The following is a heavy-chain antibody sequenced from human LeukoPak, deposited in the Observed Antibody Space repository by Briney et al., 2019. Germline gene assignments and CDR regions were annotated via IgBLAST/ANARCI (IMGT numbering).Heavy chain of an antibody. D-gene: IGHD3-9*01. CDR1: GFTFSSYG. Sequence: GGSLRLSCAASGFTFSSYGMHWVRQAPGKGLEWVAFIRYDGSNKYYADSVKGRFTISRDNSKNTLYLQMNSLRAEDTAVYYCAKGFDWLAPFDYWGQGTLVTVSS. CDR2: IRYDGSNK. CDR3: AKGFDWLAPFDY. J-gene: IGHJ4*02. V-gene: IGHV3-30*02.